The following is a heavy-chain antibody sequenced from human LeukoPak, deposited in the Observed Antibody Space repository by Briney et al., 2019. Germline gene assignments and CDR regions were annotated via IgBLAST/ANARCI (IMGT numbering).Heavy chain of an antibody. J-gene: IGHJ4*02. Sequence: GGSLRLSYAASGFTDNSTYMSWVRQAPGKGLEWVSVIYSGGSTYYADSVKGRFTISRDNSKNTLYLQMNSLRAEDTAVYYCARDRLYSSSSEDYWGQGTLVTVSS. CDR3: ARDRLYSSSSEDY. CDR1: GFTDNSTY. D-gene: IGHD6-6*01. CDR2: IYSGGST. V-gene: IGHV3-53*01.